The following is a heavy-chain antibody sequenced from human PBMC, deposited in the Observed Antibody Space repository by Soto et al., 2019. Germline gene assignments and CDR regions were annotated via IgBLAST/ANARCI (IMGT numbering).Heavy chain of an antibody. V-gene: IGHV4-31*03. CDR3: ASSPRRDYYDSSGYPY. Sequence: SETLSLTCTVSGGSISSGGYYWSWIRQHPGKGLEWIGYIYYSGSTYYNPSLKSRVTISVDTSKNKFSLKLSSVTAADTAVYYCASSPRRDYYDSSGYPYWGQGTLVTVSS. J-gene: IGHJ4*02. D-gene: IGHD3-22*01. CDR2: IYYSGST. CDR1: GGSISSGGYY.